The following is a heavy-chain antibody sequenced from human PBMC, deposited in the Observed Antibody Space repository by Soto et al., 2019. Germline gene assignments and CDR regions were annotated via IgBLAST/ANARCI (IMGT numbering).Heavy chain of an antibody. CDR1: GFTFSNAW. CDR2: IKSKTDGGTT. Sequence: GSLRLSCAASGFTFSNAWMSWVRQAPGKGLEWVGRIKSKTDGGTTDYAAPVKGRFTISRDDSENTLYLQINSLKTEDTAVYYCSTGGKAGATAYWGQGTLVTVSS. J-gene: IGHJ4*02. CDR3: STGGKAGATAY. V-gene: IGHV3-15*01. D-gene: IGHD1-26*01.